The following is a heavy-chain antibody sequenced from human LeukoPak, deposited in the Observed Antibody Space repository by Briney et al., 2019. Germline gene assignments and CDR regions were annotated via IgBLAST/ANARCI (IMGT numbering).Heavy chain of an antibody. J-gene: IGHJ4*02. CDR3: ARPVYCSTSGCRDY. Sequence: GGSLRLSCAASGFTFSSCAMTWVRQAPGKGLDWVSAISDSGSATDYADSVKGRFTISRDNSKSTLYLQLNSLRAEDTAVYYCARPVYCSTSGCRDYWGQGTLVTVSS. D-gene: IGHD2-2*01. CDR1: GFTFSSCA. V-gene: IGHV3-23*01. CDR2: ISDSGSAT.